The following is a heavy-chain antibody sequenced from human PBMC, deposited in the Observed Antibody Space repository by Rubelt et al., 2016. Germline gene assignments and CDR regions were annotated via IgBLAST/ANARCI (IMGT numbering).Heavy chain of an antibody. CDR1: TSSPSS. CDR2: ISGSGDTT. J-gene: IGHJ5*02. Sequence: VHLVESGGGVVQPGWSLRLSCEASTSSPSSMHWVRQAPGKGLEWVSLISGSGDTTYYADSVTCRFTISRDNSKNTLDRQLDSRGAEGTAVYYGAKGGGDSYGYIPSWGQGILVTVSS. CDR3: AKGGGDSYGYIPS. D-gene: IGHD5-18*01. V-gene: IGHV3-23*04.